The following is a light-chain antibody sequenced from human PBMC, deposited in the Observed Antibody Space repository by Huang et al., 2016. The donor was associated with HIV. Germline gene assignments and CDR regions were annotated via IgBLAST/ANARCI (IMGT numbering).Light chain of an antibody. V-gene: IGKV3-15*01. CDR1: QSVSSN. CDR2: GAS. Sequence: EIVMTQSPATLSVSPGDRAALSCRASQSVSSNLAWYQQKPGQAPRLFIFGASTRATGSPARFSGSGSGTEFTLTISSLQSEDFAVYYCQQYYTWPPAFGPGTKVDIK. CDR3: QQYYTWPPA. J-gene: IGKJ3*01.